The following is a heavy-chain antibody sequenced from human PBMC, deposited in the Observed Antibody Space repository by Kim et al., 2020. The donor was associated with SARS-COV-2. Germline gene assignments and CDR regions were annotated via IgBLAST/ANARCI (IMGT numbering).Heavy chain of an antibody. CDR1: GGSISSGGYY. CDR3: ARVGTQANAFMSTFGGAFDY. CDR2: IYYSGST. V-gene: IGHV4-31*03. J-gene: IGHJ4*02. Sequence: SETLSLTCTVSGGSISSGGYYWSWIRQHPGKGLEWIGYIYYSGSTYYNPSLKSRVTISVDTSKNQFSLKLSSVTAADTAVYYCARVGTQANAFMSTFGGAFDYGGQGTLVTVSS. D-gene: IGHD3-16*01.